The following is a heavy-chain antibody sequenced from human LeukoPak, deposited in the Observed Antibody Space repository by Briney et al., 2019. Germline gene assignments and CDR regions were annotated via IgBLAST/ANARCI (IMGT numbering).Heavy chain of an antibody. V-gene: IGHV3-21*01. Sequence: GGSLRLSCAASGFTFSSYEMNWVRQAPGKGLEWVSSISSSSSYIYNADSVKGRFTISRDNAKNSLYLQMNSLRAEDTAVYYCARRFGSVTSMHGIDYWGQGTLVTVSS. J-gene: IGHJ4*02. CDR1: GFTFSSYE. CDR3: ARRFGSVTSMHGIDY. D-gene: IGHD3-10*01. CDR2: ISSSSSYI.